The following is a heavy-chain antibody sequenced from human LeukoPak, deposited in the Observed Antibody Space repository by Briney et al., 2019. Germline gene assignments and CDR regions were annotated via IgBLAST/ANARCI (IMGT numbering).Heavy chain of an antibody. CDR1: GGSVSSGSYY. V-gene: IGHV4-61*01. D-gene: IGHD6-19*01. J-gene: IGHJ5*02. CDR3: ARHGDSGWYLGWFDP. Sequence: SETLSLTCTVSGGSVSSGSYYWSWIRQPPGQGLEWIGYIYYSGSTKYNPSLKSRVTISVDTSKNQFSLKLNSVTAADTAVYYCARHGDSGWYLGWFDPWGQGTLVTVSS. CDR2: IYYSGST.